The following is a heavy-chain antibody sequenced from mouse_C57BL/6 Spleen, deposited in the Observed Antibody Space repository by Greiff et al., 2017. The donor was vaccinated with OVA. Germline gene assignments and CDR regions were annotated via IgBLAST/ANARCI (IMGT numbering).Heavy chain of an antibody. CDR1: GYTFTSYW. CDR3: ARWLPWYFDV. D-gene: IGHD2-2*01. CDR2: IYPGSGST. Sequence: QVQLQQSGAELVKPGASVKMSCKASGYTFTSYWITWVKQRPGQGLEWLGDIYPGSGSTNYNEKLKSKSTLTVDTSSSTAYMQLSSLTSEDSAVYYCARWLPWYFDVWGTGTTVTVSS. V-gene: IGHV1-55*01. J-gene: IGHJ1*03.